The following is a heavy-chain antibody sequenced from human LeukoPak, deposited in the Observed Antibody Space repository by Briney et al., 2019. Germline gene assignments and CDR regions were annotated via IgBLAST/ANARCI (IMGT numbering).Heavy chain of an antibody. J-gene: IGHJ4*02. CDR3: ASHSGYCSGGSCYPVDY. CDR1: GYTFTGYY. D-gene: IGHD2-15*01. CDR2: INPNSGGT. Sequence: GASVKVSCKASGYTFTGYYMHWVRQAPGQGLEWMGWINPNSGGTNYAQKFQGRVTMTRDMSTSTVYMELSSLRSEDTAVYYCASHSGYCSGGSCYPVDYWGQGTLVTVSS. V-gene: IGHV1-2*02.